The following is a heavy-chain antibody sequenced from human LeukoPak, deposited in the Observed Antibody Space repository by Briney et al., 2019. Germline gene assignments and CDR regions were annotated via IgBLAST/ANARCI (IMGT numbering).Heavy chain of an antibody. CDR3: ARGTITFGGVIVPGDAFDI. CDR1: GYTFTGYY. D-gene: IGHD3-16*02. CDR2: INPNSGGT. V-gene: IGHV1-2*06. J-gene: IGHJ3*02. Sequence: ASVKVSRKASGYTFTGYYMHWVRQAPGQGLEWMGRINPNSGGTNYAQTLQGRVTMTRDTSISTAYMELSRLRSDDTAVYYCARGTITFGGVIVPGDAFDIWGQGTMVTVSS.